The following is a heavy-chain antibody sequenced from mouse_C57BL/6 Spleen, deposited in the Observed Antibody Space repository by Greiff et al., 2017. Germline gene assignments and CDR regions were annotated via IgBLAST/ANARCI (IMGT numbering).Heavy chain of an antibody. J-gene: IGHJ3*01. D-gene: IGHD2-1*01. V-gene: IGHV1-26*01. CDR1: GYTFTDYY. CDR2: INPNNGGT. CDR3: ARGGPYGNYFAY. Sequence: EVQLQQSGPELVKPGASVKISCKASGYTFTDYYMNWVKQSHGKSLEWIGDINPNNGGTSYNQKFKGKATLTVDKSSSTAYIELRSLTSEDSAVYYCARGGPYGNYFAYWGQGTLVTVSA.